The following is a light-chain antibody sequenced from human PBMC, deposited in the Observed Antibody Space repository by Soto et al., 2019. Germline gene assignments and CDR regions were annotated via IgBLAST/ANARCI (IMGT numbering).Light chain of an antibody. J-gene: IGKJ5*01. V-gene: IGKV3-15*01. CDR1: QSISSN. CDR3: QQYNNWPTIT. CDR2: GAS. Sequence: EIVMTQSPATLSVSPGERATLSCRASQSISSNLAWYQQRPCQAPRFLIYGASTRATGIPARFTGSGSGTEFTLTISSLQSEDFAVYYCQQYNNWPTITFGQGKRLEIQ.